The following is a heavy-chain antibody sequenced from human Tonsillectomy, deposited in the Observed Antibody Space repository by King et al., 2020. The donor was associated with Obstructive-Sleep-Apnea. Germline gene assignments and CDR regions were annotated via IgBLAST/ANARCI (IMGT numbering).Heavy chain of an antibody. D-gene: IGHD6-19*01. Sequence: VQLVESGGGVVQPGRSLRLSCAASGFTFSRYGMHLVRQAPGKGLEGVAIIWFDGSNKYYADSVKGRFTISRESSKNTLYLQLNSPRAEDTAVYYWARATLGSSGSMDYWGQGTLVTVSS. CDR3: ARATLGSSGSMDY. V-gene: IGHV3-33*01. CDR1: GFTFSRYG. CDR2: IWFDGSNK. J-gene: IGHJ4*02.